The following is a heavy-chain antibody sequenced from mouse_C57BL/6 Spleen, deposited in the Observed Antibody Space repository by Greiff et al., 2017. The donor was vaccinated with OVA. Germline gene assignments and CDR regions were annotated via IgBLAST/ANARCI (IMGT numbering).Heavy chain of an antibody. V-gene: IGHV1-59*01. J-gene: IGHJ2*01. D-gene: IGHD1-1*02. CDR3: ARQGILSYFDY. CDR2: IDPSDSYT. Sequence: QVQLQQPGAELVRPGTSVKLSCKASGYTFTSYWMHWVKQRPGQGLEWIGVIDPSDSYTNYNQKFKGKATLTVDTSSSTAYMQLSSLTAEDSAVYYCARQGILSYFDYWGQGTTLTVSS. CDR1: GYTFTSYW.